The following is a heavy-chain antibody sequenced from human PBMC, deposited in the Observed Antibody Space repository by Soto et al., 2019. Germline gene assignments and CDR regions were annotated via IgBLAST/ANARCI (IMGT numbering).Heavy chain of an antibody. CDR2: ISWNSGSI. D-gene: IGHD2-15*01. CDR1: GFTFDDYA. V-gene: IGHV3-9*01. CDR3: AKDMPPKPRGIVVVGFDY. J-gene: IGHJ4*02. Sequence: GGSLRLSCAASGFTFDDYAMHWVRQAPGKGLEWVSGISWNSGSIGYADSVKGRFTISRDNAKNSLYLQMNSLRAEDTALYYCAKDMPPKPRGIVVVGFDYWGQGTLVTVSS.